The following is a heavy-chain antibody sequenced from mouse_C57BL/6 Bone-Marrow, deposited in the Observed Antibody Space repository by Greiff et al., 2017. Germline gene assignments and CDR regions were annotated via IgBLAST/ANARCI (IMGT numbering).Heavy chain of an antibody. CDR1: GYTFTSYT. CDR3: ERVLWLRYYAMDY. J-gene: IGHJ4*01. D-gene: IGHD2-2*01. CDR2: INPSSGYT. V-gene: IGHV1-4*01. Sequence: VQLQQSGAELARPGASVKMSCKASGYTFTSYTMHWVKQRPGQGLEWIGYINPSSGYTKYNQKFKDKATLTADKSSSTAYMQLSSLTSEDSAVYNCERVLWLRYYAMDYWGQGTSVTVSS.